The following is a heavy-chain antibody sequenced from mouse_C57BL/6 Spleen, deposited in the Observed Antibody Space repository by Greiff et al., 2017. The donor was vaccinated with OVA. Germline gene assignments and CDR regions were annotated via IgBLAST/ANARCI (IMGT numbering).Heavy chain of an antibody. CDR3: ARSIAITTVVARDYFDY. CDR2: IYIGNGYT. Sequence: VQLQQSGAELVRPGSSVKMSCKTSGYTFTSYGINWVKQRPGQGLEWIGYIYIGNGYTEYNEKFKGKATLTSDTSSSTAYMQLSSLTSEDSAIYFCARSIAITTVVARDYFDYWGQGTTLTVSS. J-gene: IGHJ2*01. D-gene: IGHD1-1*01. CDR1: GYTFTSYG. V-gene: IGHV1-58*01.